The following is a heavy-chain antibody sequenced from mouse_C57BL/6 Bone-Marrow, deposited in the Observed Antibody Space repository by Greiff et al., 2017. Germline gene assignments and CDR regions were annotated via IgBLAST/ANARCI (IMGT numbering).Heavy chain of an antibody. CDR2: IYPRSGST. Sequence: QVQLKESGAELARPGASVKLSCKASGYTFTSYGISWVKQRTGQGLEWIGEIYPRSGSTYYNEKFKGKATLTADKSSSTAYMELRSLTSEDSAVYVWARARDYYGSSPYAMDYWGQGTSVTVSA. CDR1: GYTFTSYG. CDR3: ARARDYYGSSPYAMDY. D-gene: IGHD1-1*01. J-gene: IGHJ4*01. V-gene: IGHV1-81*01.